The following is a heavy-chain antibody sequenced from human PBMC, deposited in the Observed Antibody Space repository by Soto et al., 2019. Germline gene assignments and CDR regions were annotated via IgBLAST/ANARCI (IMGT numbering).Heavy chain of an antibody. CDR3: ARATYDSSASFDY. D-gene: IGHD3-22*01. V-gene: IGHV4-31*03. Sequence: PSETLSLTGTVSVGSVSSGGYYWSWILQHPGKGLEWIGYIYYSGSTYYNPSLKSRVTISVDTSKNQFSLKLSSVTAADTAVYYCARATYDSSASFDYWGQGTLVTVSS. J-gene: IGHJ4*02. CDR2: IYYSGST. CDR1: VGSVSSGGYY.